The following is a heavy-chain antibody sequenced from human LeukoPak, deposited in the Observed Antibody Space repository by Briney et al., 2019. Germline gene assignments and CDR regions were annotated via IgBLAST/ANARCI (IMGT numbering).Heavy chain of an antibody. CDR1: GDSISGSY. Sequence: SETLSLTCTVFGDSISGSYWTWVRQPPGQGLEWLGQIHYSGRADYNPSLKRRITISVDTSKNQMSLTLTSVTAADTAIYYCVKFGVDYDMGVWGQGTTVTVSS. D-gene: IGHD3-16*01. CDR3: VKFGVDYDMGV. V-gene: IGHV4-59*01. CDR2: IHYSGRA. J-gene: IGHJ6*02.